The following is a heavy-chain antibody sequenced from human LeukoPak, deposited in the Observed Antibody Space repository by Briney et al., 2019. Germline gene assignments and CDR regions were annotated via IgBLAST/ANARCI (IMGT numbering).Heavy chain of an antibody. V-gene: IGHV1-18*04. CDR1: GYXFISYA. CDR3: ARDSSGYFTPGNWFDP. D-gene: IGHD3-22*01. Sequence: ASVKVSCKASGYXFISYAISWVRQAPGQGLEWMGWIDTYNGNTNYAQKFQGRLTMTTDTSTSTVYMELRSLRSDDAAIYFCARDSSGYFTPGNWFDPWGQGTLVTVSS. J-gene: IGHJ5*02. CDR2: IDTYNGNT.